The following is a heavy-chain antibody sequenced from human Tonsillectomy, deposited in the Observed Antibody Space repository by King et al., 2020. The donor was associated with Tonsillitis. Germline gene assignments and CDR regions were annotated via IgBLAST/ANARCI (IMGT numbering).Heavy chain of an antibody. V-gene: IGHV1-46*01. J-gene: IGHJ4*02. CDR2: INPSGGVT. Sequence: VQLVESGAEVKKPGASVKVSCKASGYTFTSYYMHWVRQAPGQGLEWMGLINPSGGVTSNAQKFQGRVTMTRDTSTSTVYMELSSLRSEDTAVYYCARDWAGVQLLDEHFDYWGPGTLVTVSS. CDR3: ARDWAGVQLLDEHFDY. D-gene: IGHD5-18*01. CDR1: GYTFTSYY.